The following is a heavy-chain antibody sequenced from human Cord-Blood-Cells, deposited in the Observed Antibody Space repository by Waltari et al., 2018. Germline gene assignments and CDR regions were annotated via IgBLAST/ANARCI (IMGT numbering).Heavy chain of an antibody. CDR2: IIPILGIA. D-gene: IGHD3-3*01. CDR3: ARDKHDFWSGYYDAFDI. CDR1: GGTFSSYA. Sequence: QVQLVQSGAEVKKPGSSVKVSCKASGGTFSSYAISWVRPAPGKGLEWMGRIIPILGIANYAQKFQGRVTITADKSTSTAYMELSSLRSEDTAVYYCARDKHDFWSGYYDAFDIWGQGTMVTVSS. V-gene: IGHV1-69*09. J-gene: IGHJ3*02.